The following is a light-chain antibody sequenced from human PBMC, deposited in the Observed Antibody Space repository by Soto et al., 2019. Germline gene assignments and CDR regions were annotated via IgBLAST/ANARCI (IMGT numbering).Light chain of an antibody. CDR3: TSYTTTASVI. CDR1: SNDVGDYDY. Sequence: QSVLTQPASVSGSPGQSITISCTGGSNDVGDYDYVSWYQHHPGKAPKLMIFEVSSRPSGVSNRFSGSKSGNTASLTSSGLQAEDEADYYCTSYTTTASVIFGGGTKLTVL. V-gene: IGLV2-14*01. CDR2: EVS. J-gene: IGLJ2*01.